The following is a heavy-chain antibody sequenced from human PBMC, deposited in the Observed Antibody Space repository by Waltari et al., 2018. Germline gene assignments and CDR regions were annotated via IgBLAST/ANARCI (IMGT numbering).Heavy chain of an antibody. D-gene: IGHD3-3*01. CDR1: GGSFSGYY. J-gene: IGHJ4*02. Sequence: QVQLQQWGAGLLKPSETLSLTCAVYGGSFSGYYWSWIRQPPGKGLEWIGEINHSGSTNYHPSLKSRVTISVDTSKNQFSLKLSSVTAADTAVYYCARGITIFGVVRRYYFDYWGQGTLVTVSS. V-gene: IGHV4-34*01. CDR2: INHSGST. CDR3: ARGITIFGVVRRYYFDY.